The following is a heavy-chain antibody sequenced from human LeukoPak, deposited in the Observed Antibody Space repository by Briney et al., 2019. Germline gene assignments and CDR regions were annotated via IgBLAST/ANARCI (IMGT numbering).Heavy chain of an antibody. Sequence: SGPVLVKPTETLTLTCTVSGFSLSNARMGVSWIRQPPGKALEWLAHIFSNDEKSYSTSPKSRLTIAKDTYKSKVSHTMTNMDPVDTATYYCARLSGPMIVEYWGQGTLVTVSS. CDR1: GFSLSNARMG. V-gene: IGHV2-26*01. CDR3: ARLSGPMIVEY. J-gene: IGHJ4*02. CDR2: IFSNDEK. D-gene: IGHD3-22*01.